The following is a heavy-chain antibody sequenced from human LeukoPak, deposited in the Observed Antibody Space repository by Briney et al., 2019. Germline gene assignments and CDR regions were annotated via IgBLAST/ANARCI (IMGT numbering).Heavy chain of an antibody. D-gene: IGHD3-3*02. CDR1: GFTFSSYG. J-gene: IGHJ4*02. Sequence: GGTLRLSCAASGFTFSSYGMSWVRQAPGKGLEWVSAISGSGGSTYYADSVRGRFTISRGNSKKTLYVQMNSLRAEDTAVYYCAKDRIYGDRYFDYWGQGTLVTVSS. V-gene: IGHV3-23*01. CDR3: AKDRIYGDRYFDY. CDR2: ISGSGGST.